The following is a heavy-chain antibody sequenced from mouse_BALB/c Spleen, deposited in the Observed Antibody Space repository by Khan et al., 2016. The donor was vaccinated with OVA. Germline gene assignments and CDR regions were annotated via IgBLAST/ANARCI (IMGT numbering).Heavy chain of an antibody. Sequence: EVMLVESGGDLVQPGGSLKLSCAASGFTFSRYTMSWVRQTPEKRLEWVAFISNGGGSTYYPETVKGRFTISSENAKNTLYLQMNNLKSEDTAMYYGARPVSTEYDYVMDYWGQGTSVTVSS. CDR3: ARPVSTEYDYVMDY. J-gene: IGHJ4*01. CDR2: ISNGGGST. V-gene: IGHV5-12-2*01. CDR1: GFTFSRYT.